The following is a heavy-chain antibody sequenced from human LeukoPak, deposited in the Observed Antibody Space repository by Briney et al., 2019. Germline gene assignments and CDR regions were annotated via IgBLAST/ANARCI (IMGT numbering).Heavy chain of an antibody. V-gene: IGHV1-18*01. Sequence: REASVKVSCKASGYTFTSYVISWVRQAPGQGLEWMEWISAYNGNTNYAQKFQDRVTMTTDTSTSTAYMELRTLRSDDTAVYYCARGGPYYYNSRVSSDNDYWGQGTLVTVSS. CDR3: ARGGPYYYNSRVSSDNDY. CDR1: GYTFTSYV. J-gene: IGHJ4*02. CDR2: ISAYNGNT. D-gene: IGHD3-22*01.